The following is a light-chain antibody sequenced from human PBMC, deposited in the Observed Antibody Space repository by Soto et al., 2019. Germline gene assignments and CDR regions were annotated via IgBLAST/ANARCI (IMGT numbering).Light chain of an antibody. CDR2: YAS. CDR3: QHYSNWPPT. J-gene: IGKJ3*01. CDR1: ESVHRN. V-gene: IGKV3-15*01. Sequence: EMGMTQSLATLSVSPGERVTHACRASESVHRNLAWYQQKPGQGPSLLIYYASTRVTGVPDRFSGSGSGTEFTLTISSLQSEDFGVYYCQHYSNWPPTFGPGTKLEIK.